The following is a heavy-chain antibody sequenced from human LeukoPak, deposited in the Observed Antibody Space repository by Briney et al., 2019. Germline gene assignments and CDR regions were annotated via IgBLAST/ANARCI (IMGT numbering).Heavy chain of an antibody. J-gene: IGHJ6*03. CDR3: ARGFGSGSSTTYYYYYYMDV. Sequence: ASVKVSCKASGYTFTSYDINWVRQATGQGLEWMGWMNPNSGNTGYAQKFQGRVTMTRDTSISTAYMELSSLRSEDTAVYYCARGFGSGSSTTYYYYYYMDVWGKGTTVTVSS. D-gene: IGHD6-6*01. CDR2: MNPNSGNT. V-gene: IGHV1-8*01. CDR1: GYTFTSYD.